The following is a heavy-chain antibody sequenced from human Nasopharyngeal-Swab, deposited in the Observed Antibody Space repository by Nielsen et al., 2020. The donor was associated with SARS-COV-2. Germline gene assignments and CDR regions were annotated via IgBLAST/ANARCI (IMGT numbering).Heavy chain of an antibody. CDR3: ASTSTDIATIAYFVY. CDR2: IYTDGST. J-gene: IGHJ4*02. V-gene: IGHV4-61*02. Sequence: SETLSLTCTVSGASISGGPYYWSWIRQPAGRGLEWVGRIYTDGSTNFNPSLKSRVTISVDTSKNQVSLKVTSVTAADTAVYYCASTSTDIATIAYFVYWGQGTLVTVSS. CDR1: GASISGGPYY. D-gene: IGHD5-24*01.